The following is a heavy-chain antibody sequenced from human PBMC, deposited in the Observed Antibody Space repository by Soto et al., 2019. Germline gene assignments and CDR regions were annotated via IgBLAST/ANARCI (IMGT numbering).Heavy chain of an antibody. CDR3: ARELPASFFAMGV. CDR2: IRYSGST. CDR1: GGSLSSGASY. Sequence: ASETLSLTCTVSGGSLSSGASYWSWIRQHPRKGLEWIGYIRYSGSTYHNPSLKSRVTISIDTSKNQFSLKLSSVTAADTAVYYCARELPASFFAMGVWGQGTTVTVSS. D-gene: IGHD3-10*01. J-gene: IGHJ6*02. V-gene: IGHV4-31*03.